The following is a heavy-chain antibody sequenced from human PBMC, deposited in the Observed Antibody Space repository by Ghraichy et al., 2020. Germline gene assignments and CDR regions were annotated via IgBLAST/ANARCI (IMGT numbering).Heavy chain of an antibody. Sequence: GGSLRLSCAASGFTFSSYWMSWVRQAPGKGLEWVANIKQDGSEKYYVDSVKGRFTISRDNAKNSLYLQMNSLRAEDTAVYYCASVVAYCGGDCPGAFVDWGQGALVAVSS. V-gene: IGHV3-7*01. D-gene: IGHD2-21*02. CDR3: ASVVAYCGGDCPGAFVD. CDR1: GFTFSSYW. J-gene: IGHJ4*02. CDR2: IKQDGSEK.